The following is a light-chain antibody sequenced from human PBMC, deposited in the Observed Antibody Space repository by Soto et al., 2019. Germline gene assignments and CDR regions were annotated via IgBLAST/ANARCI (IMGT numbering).Light chain of an antibody. CDR2: AAS. V-gene: IGKV1-6*01. CDR1: QGIRND. Sequence: AIQMTQSPPSLSASVGDRVTITCRASQGIRNDLGWYQQKPGKAPNLLIFAASSLQSGVPSRFSGSGSGTDFTLTISSLQPEDFATYFCLQDHNYPFTFGQGTKVDIK. CDR3: LQDHNYPFT. J-gene: IGKJ1*01.